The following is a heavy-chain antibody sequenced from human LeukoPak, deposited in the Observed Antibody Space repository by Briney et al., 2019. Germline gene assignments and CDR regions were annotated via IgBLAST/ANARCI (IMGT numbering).Heavy chain of an antibody. CDR2: VSGGGTTT. Sequence: GGSLRLSCAASGFTFSSFAMAWVRQAPGKRLEWVSAVSGGGTTTFYADSVKGRFTISRDNSKNTLYLQMNSLRGEDSAVYFCVKDRIAVTTSDYFDEWGQGTLVTVSP. CDR1: GFTFSSFA. V-gene: IGHV3-23*01. CDR3: VKDRIAVTTSDYFDE. J-gene: IGHJ4*02. D-gene: IGHD4-17*01.